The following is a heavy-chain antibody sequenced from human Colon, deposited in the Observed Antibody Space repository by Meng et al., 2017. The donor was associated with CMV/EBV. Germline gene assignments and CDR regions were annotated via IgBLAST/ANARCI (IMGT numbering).Heavy chain of an antibody. CDR1: GGSISSGGFY. CDR2: IKLSGGP. CDR3: AGDAGSAQSDY. Sequence: TVSGGSISSGGFYWGWIRQPPGKGLEWIGNIKLSGGPAYNPSLRSRATVSADASKNQFSLSLSSVTAADTAVYYCAGDAGSAQSDYWGQGTLVTVSS. D-gene: IGHD6-13*01. V-gene: IGHV4-39*07. J-gene: IGHJ4*02.